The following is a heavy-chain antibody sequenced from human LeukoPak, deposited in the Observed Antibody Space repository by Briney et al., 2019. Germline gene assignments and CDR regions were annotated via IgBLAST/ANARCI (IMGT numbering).Heavy chain of an antibody. CDR3: ARGGTVTHDAFDI. CDR2: INPNSGGT. D-gene: IGHD4-17*01. J-gene: IGHJ3*02. V-gene: IGHV1-2*04. Sequence: ASVKVSCKASGYTFTGYYMHWVRQSPGQGLEWMGWINPNSGGTNYAQKFQGWVTMTRDTSISTAYMELSRLRSDDTAVYYCARGGTVTHDAFDIWGQGTMVTVSS. CDR1: GYTFTGYY.